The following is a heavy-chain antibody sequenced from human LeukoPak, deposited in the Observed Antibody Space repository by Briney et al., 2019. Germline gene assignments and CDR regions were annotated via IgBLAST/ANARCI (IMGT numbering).Heavy chain of an antibody. Sequence: SETLSLTCTVSGGSISSYYWSWIRQPPGKGLEWIGCIYYSGSTNYSPSLKSRVTISVDTSKNQFSLKLSSVTAADTAVYYCARCKRSWAFDYWGQGTLVTVSS. D-gene: IGHD6-13*01. CDR3: ARCKRSWAFDY. CDR1: GGSISSYY. CDR2: IYYSGST. J-gene: IGHJ4*02. V-gene: IGHV4-59*01.